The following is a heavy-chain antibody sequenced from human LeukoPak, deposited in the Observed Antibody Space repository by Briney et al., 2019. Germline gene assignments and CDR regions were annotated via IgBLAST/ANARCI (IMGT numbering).Heavy chain of an antibody. Sequence: SATLSLTCAVYGGSFSGYYWSWIRPPPGKGLEWIGEINHSGSTNYNPSLKSRVTISVDTSKNQFSLKLSSVTAADTAVYYCARETTRSHWFDPWGQGTLVTVSS. CDR1: GGSFSGYY. D-gene: IGHD1-7*01. J-gene: IGHJ5*02. CDR3: ARETTRSHWFDP. CDR2: INHSGST. V-gene: IGHV4-34*01.